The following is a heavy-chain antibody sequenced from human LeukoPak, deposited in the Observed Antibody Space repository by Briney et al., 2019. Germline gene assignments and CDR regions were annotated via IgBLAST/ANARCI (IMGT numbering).Heavy chain of an antibody. D-gene: IGHD3-16*02. CDR3: ARLHQDYVWGSYRYTGAFDI. J-gene: IGHJ3*02. V-gene: IGHV1-2*02. CDR2: INPNSGGT. CDR1: VYTCTDYY. Sequence: ASVKVSCKASVYTCTDYYMHWVRQAPGQGLEWMGRINPNSGGTNYAQKFQGRVTMTRDTSLSTAYMELSRLRSDDTALYYCARLHQDYVWGSYRYTGAFDIWGQGTMVTVSS.